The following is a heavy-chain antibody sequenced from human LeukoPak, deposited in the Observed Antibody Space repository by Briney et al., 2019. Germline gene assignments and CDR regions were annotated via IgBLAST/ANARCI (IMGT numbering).Heavy chain of an antibody. V-gene: IGHV3-73*01. CDR2: IRSTANGYAT. J-gene: IGHJ4*02. CDR1: GFTFSGSA. CDR3: TGNYYGSGSYADFDY. Sequence: GGSLRLSCAASGFTFSGSALRWVRQASGKGLEWVGRIRSTANGYATAYAASVKGRFTISRDDSKNTAYLQMDSLKTEDTAVYYCTGNYYGSGSYADFDYWGQGTLVTVSS. D-gene: IGHD3-10*01.